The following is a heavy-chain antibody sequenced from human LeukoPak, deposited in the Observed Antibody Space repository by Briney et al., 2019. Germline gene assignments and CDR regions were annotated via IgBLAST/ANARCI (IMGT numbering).Heavy chain of an antibody. D-gene: IGHD3-10*01. Sequence: ASETLSLTCAVYGGSFSGYYWSWIRQPPGKGLEWIGEINHSGSTNYNPSLKSRVTISVDTSKNQFSLKLSSVTAADTAVYYCATGMVRGVPDYWGQGTLVTVSS. V-gene: IGHV4-34*01. CDR1: GGSFSGYY. J-gene: IGHJ4*02. CDR2: INHSGST. CDR3: ATGMVRGVPDY.